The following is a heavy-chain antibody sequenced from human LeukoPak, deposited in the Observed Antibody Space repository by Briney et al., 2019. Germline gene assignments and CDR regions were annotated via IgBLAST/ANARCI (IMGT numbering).Heavy chain of an antibody. D-gene: IGHD6-19*01. J-gene: IGHJ4*02. CDR3: ARDSPPDLFTRIAVAGTGLVDY. Sequence: GGSLRLSCAASGFTFSSYAMHWVRQAPGKGLEWVAVISYDGSNKYYADSVKGRLTISRDNSKNTLYLQMNSLRAEDTAVYYCARDSPPDLFTRIAVAGTGLVDYWGQGTLVTVSS. CDR1: GFTFSSYA. CDR2: ISYDGSNK. V-gene: IGHV3-30*04.